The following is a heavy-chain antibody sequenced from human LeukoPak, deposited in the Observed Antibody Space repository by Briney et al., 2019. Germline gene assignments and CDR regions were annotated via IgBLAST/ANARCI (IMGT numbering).Heavy chain of an antibody. D-gene: IGHD3-10*01. CDR3: ARGPRTQRQNYYGSGSALDY. CDR2: IIPIFGTA. CDR1: GGTFSSYA. Sequence: ASVKVSCKASGGTFSSYAISWVRQAPGQGLEWMGGIIPIFGTANYAQKFQGRVTITADESTSTAYMELSSLRSGDTAVYYRARGPRTQRQNYYGSGSALDYWGQGTLVTVSS. J-gene: IGHJ4*02. V-gene: IGHV1-69*01.